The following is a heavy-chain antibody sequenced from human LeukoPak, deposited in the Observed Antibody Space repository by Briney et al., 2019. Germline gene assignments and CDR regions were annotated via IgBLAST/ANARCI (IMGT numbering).Heavy chain of an antibody. CDR3: AREESTVVSGDYCYYMDV. CDR1: GFRFDNYG. Sequence: GGSLRLSCAASGFRFDNYGMSWVRQTPGKGLEWVAGINWNGGSIGYADTVKGRFTISRDNAMNSLFLQMSSLRAEDTALYYCAREESTVVSGDYCYYMDVWDKGTTVTISS. V-gene: IGHV3-20*04. D-gene: IGHD1-26*01. J-gene: IGHJ6*03. CDR2: INWNGGSI.